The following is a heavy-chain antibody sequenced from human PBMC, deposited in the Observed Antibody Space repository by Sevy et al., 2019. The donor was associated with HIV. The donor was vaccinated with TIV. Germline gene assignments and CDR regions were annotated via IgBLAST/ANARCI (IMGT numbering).Heavy chain of an antibody. D-gene: IGHD3-22*01. V-gene: IGHV4-34*01. CDR1: RGSFSGYY. Sequence: SETLSLTCAVYRGSFSGYYWSWIRQPPGKGLEWIGEINHSGSTNYNPSLKSRVTISVDTSKNQFSLKLSSVTAADTAVYYCARAGQTMIRPYYFDYWGQGTLVTVSS. CDR3: ARAGQTMIRPYYFDY. J-gene: IGHJ4*02. CDR2: INHSGST.